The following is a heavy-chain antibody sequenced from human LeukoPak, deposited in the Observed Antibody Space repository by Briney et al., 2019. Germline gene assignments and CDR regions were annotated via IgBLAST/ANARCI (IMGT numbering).Heavy chain of an antibody. V-gene: IGHV4-38-2*02. D-gene: IGHD1-1*01. CDR3: ARDSPPGPFPIPGTIDL. CDR2: IYHSGST. Sequence: PSETLPLTCAVSGYSISSGYYWGWIRQPPGKGLEWIGSIYHSGSTYYNPSLKSRVTISVDTSKNQFSLKLSSVTAADTAVYYCARDSPPGPFPIPGTIDLWGRGTLVTVSS. CDR1: GYSISSGYY. J-gene: IGHJ2*01.